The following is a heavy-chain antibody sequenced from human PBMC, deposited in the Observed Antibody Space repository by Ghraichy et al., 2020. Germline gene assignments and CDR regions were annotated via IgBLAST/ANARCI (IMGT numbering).Heavy chain of an antibody. V-gene: IGHV3-53*01. J-gene: IGHJ6*02. CDR3: ARGKWTYYGMDV. D-gene: IGHD3/OR15-3a*01. Sequence: LSLTCAASGFTVSSNYMSWVRQAPGKGLEWVSVIYSGGSTYYADSVKGRFTISRDNSKNTLYLQMNSLRAEDTAVYYCARGKWTYYGMDVWGQGTTVTVSS. CDR2: IYSGGST. CDR1: GFTVSSNY.